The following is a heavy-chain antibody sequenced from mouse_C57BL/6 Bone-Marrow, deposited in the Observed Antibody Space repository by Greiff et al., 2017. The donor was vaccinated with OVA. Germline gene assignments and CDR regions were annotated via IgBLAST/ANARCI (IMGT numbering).Heavy chain of an antibody. CDR2: FYPGSGSI. Sequence: QVQLQQSGAELVKPGASVKLSCKASGYTFTEYTIHWVKQRSGQGLEWIGWFYPGSGSIKYNEKFKDKATLTADKSSSTVYMEISRLTSEDTAVYFCARHEGFLPGYYWYCDVWGTGTTVTVAS. CDR1: GYTFTEYT. CDR3: ARHEGFLPGYYWYCDV. V-gene: IGHV1-62-2*01. D-gene: IGHD2-2*01. J-gene: IGHJ1*03.